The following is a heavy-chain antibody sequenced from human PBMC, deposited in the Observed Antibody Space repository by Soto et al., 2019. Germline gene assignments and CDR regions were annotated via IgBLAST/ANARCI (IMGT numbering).Heavy chain of an antibody. CDR2: TYYRSKWYN. CDR1: GDSVSSNSAA. Sequence: PSPTLSLPCAISGDSVSSNSAAWSWIRQSPSRGLEWLGRTYYRSKWYNDYAVSVKSRITINPDTSKNQFSLQLNSVTPEDTAVYYCARIGDYVWGSYRLNYYYGMDVWGQGTTVTVSS. D-gene: IGHD3-16*02. J-gene: IGHJ6*02. CDR3: ARIGDYVWGSYRLNYYYGMDV. V-gene: IGHV6-1*01.